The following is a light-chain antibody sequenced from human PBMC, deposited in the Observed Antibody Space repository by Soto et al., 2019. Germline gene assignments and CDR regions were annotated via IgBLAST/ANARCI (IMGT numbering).Light chain of an antibody. V-gene: IGKV3-20*01. CDR1: QSVSSSY. CDR2: GAS. Sequence: EIVLTQSPGTLSLSPGERATLSCRASQSVSSSYLAWYQHKPGQAPRLLIYGASTRATGIPDRFSGSGSGKDFTLTISKLEPEEFAGYYCQQYGKSYQYNFGKGTKGDI. CDR3: QQYGKSYQYN. J-gene: IGKJ2*01.